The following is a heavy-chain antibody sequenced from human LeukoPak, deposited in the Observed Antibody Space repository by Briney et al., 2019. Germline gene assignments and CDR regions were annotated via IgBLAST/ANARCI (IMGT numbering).Heavy chain of an antibody. CDR2: ISAYSGNT. J-gene: IGHJ4*02. Sequence: ASVKVSCKASGYSFSSYGITWVRQAPGQGLEWMGWISAYSGNTNYAQKLQGRVTMTTDTSTRTAYMELRSLRSDDTAVYYCARVYLGVTMIVVVMGDYWGQGTLVTVSS. D-gene: IGHD3-22*01. CDR1: GYSFSSYG. CDR3: ARVYLGVTMIVVVMGDY. V-gene: IGHV1-18*01.